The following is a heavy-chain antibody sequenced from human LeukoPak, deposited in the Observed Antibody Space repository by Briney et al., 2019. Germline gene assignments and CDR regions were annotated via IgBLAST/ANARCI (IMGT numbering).Heavy chain of an antibody. Sequence: PSETLSLTCTVSGYSISSGYYWGWIRQPPGKGLEWIGSIYHSGSTYYNPSLKSRVTISVDTSKNQFSLRLSSVTAADTAVYYCAGTYYDILTGYSGVDDWGQGPLVTVSS. CDR2: IYHSGST. CDR1: GYSISSGYY. CDR3: AGTYYDILTGYSGVDD. V-gene: IGHV4-38-2*02. J-gene: IGHJ4*02. D-gene: IGHD3-9*01.